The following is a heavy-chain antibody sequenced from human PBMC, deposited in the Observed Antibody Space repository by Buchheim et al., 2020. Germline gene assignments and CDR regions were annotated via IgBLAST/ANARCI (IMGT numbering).Heavy chain of an antibody. V-gene: IGHV3-48*03. Sequence: EVQLVESGGGLVQPGGSLRLSCAASGFTFSSYEMNWVRQAPGKGLEWVSYISSSGSTIYYADSVKGRFTISRDNAKNSLSLQMNSLRAEDTAVYYCARDLVVQGVIDYYYYGMDVWGQGTT. CDR3: ARDLVVQGVIDYYYYGMDV. D-gene: IGHD3-10*01. J-gene: IGHJ6*02. CDR2: ISSSGSTI. CDR1: GFTFSSYE.